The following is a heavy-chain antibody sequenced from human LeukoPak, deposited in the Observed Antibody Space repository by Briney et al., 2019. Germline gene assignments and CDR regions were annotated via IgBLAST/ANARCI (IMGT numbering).Heavy chain of an antibody. CDR1: GYTFSDYF. Sequence: GASVKVSCKTSGYTFSDYFIHWVRLAPGQGLEWMGRINANSGGTEYQQKFQGRVTMTRDTSISTAYVEVNWLISDDTAIYYCARDVSSTPNWEFDYWGQGTLVTVSS. V-gene: IGHV1-2*06. CDR2: INANSGGT. CDR3: ARDVSSTPNWEFDY. J-gene: IGHJ4*02. D-gene: IGHD1-26*01.